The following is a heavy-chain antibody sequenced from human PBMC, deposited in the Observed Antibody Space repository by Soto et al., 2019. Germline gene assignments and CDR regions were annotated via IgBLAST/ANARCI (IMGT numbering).Heavy chain of an antibody. CDR1: GFSFSNAW. V-gene: IGHV3-15*01. Sequence: PGGSLRLSCSASGFSFSNAWMNWVRQAPGKGLEWVGRIKSKTDGGTTDYAAPVNGRFSISRDDLRNTLYLQMNSLKNEDTAVYYCITISRLSRVEYWGQGTVVTVSS. J-gene: IGHJ4*02. D-gene: IGHD3-16*01. CDR2: IKSKTDGGTT. CDR3: ITISRLSRVEY.